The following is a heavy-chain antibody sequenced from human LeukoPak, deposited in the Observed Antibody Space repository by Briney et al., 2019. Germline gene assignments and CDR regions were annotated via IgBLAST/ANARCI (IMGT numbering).Heavy chain of an antibody. CDR1: GGSISRGIYY. V-gene: IGHV4-61*02. CDR2: IYSNGTT. Sequence: PSQTLSLTCSVSGGSISRGIYYWGWIRQPAGKGLEWIGRIYSNGTTNYNPSLRSRVTISVDTSKNQFSLNLRSVTAADTAVYFCARDHEILRFEERGPPLIYYYMGMWGKGTTVIVSS. J-gene: IGHJ6*03. CDR3: ARDHEILRFEERGPPLIYYYMGM. D-gene: IGHD3-16*01.